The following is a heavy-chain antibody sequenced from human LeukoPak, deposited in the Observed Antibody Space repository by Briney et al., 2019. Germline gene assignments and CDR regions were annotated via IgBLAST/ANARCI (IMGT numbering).Heavy chain of an antibody. Sequence: GGSLRVSCAASGFTFSTYSMNWVRQAPGKGLEWVSSISSSSSSIYYADSVKGRFTISRDNAKDPLHLQMNSLRAEDTAVYYCVRQYCSSTSCSVSDYWGQGTPVTVSS. CDR3: VRQYCSSTSCSVSDY. CDR1: GFTFSTYS. J-gene: IGHJ4*02. CDR2: ISSSSSSI. V-gene: IGHV3-21*01. D-gene: IGHD2-2*01.